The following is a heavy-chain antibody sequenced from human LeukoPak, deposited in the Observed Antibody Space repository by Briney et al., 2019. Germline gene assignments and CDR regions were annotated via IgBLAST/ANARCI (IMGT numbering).Heavy chain of an antibody. CDR2: IYYSGST. D-gene: IGHD1-1*01. Sequence: SQTLSLTCTVSGGSISSGDYYWSWIRQPPGKGLEWIGYIYYSGSTYYNPSLKSRVTISVDTSKNQFSLKLSSVTAADTAVYYCARRVRGERRIYYYYYGMDVWGQGTTVTVSS. CDR1: GGSISSGDYY. V-gene: IGHV4-30-4*01. CDR3: ARRVRGERRIYYYYYGMDV. J-gene: IGHJ6*02.